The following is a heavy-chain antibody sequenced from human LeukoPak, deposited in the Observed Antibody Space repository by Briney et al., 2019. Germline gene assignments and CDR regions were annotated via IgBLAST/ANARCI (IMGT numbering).Heavy chain of an antibody. D-gene: IGHD5-24*01. J-gene: IGHJ4*02. CDR1: GYTFTGYY. V-gene: IGHV1-2*02. CDR3: ARGRDGYIYATDY. CDR2: INPNSGGT. Sequence: ASVKVSCKASGYTFTGYYMHWVRQAPGQGLEWMGWINPNSGGTNYAQKFQGRVTMTRDTSISTAYMELSRLRSDDTAEYYCARGRDGYIYATDYWGQGTLVTVSS.